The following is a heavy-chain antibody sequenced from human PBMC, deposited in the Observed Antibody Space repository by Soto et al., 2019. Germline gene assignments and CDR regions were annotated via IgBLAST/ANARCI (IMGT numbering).Heavy chain of an antibody. V-gene: IGHV3-53*01. J-gene: IGHJ4*02. D-gene: IGHD6-13*01. Sequence: HPVGSLRLSCAASGFTVSSNYMSWVRQAPGKGLEWVSVIYSGGSTYYADSVKGRFTISRDNSKNTLYLQMNSLRAEDTAVYYCARSSNSIEAAGTGFDYWGQGTLVTVSS. CDR3: ARSSNSIEAAGTGFDY. CDR1: GFTVSSNY. CDR2: IYSGGST.